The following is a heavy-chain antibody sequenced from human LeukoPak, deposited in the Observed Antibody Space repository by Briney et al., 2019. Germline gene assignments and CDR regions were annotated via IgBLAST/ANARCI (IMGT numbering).Heavy chain of an antibody. J-gene: IGHJ6*03. Sequence: ASVKVSCKASGYTFTDYYMHWVRQAPGQGLEWMGWINPNSGGTNYARKFQGRVTMTRDTSISTAYMELSRLRSDDTAVYYCARLQQLFSYYYMDVWGKGTTVTVSS. CDR2: INPNSGGT. V-gene: IGHV1-2*02. D-gene: IGHD6-13*01. CDR1: GYTFTDYY. CDR3: ARLQQLFSYYYMDV.